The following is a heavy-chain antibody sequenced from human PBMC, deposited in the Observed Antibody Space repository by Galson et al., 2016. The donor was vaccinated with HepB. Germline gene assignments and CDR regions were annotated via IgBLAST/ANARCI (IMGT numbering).Heavy chain of an antibody. CDR3: ARVRTEEYCSGGSCYYFDD. V-gene: IGHV1-69*13. D-gene: IGHD2-15*01. CDR1: GGPFSRYD. CDR2: IIPLFGTA. Sequence: SVKVSCKASGGPFSRYDISWVRQAPGQGLEWMGGIIPLFGTANYAQKFQGRVTITADESTRTAYMDLSSLRFEDTAVYYCARVRTEEYCSGGSCYYFDDWGQGTLVTVSS. J-gene: IGHJ4*02.